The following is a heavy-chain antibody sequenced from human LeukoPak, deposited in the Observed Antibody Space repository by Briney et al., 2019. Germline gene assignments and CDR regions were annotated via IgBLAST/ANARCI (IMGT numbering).Heavy chain of an antibody. CDR2: IYCSGST. CDR1: GGSINTYY. J-gene: IGHJ4*02. D-gene: IGHD3-10*01. V-gene: IGHV4-59*01. Sequence: SETLSLTCTVSGGSINTYYWSWTRQPPGKGLEWIGNIYCSGSTNYNPSLKSRVIILVDTSKNQFSLKLSSVTAADTAVYYCARSRVTMVRGSPNWNFDYWGQGILVTVSS. CDR3: ARSRVTMVRGSPNWNFDY.